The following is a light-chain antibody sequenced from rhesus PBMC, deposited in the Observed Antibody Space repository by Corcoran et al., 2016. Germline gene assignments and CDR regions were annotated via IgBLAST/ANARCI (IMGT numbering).Light chain of an antibody. CDR1: QSVSSS. J-gene: IGKJ4*01. CDR2: VAS. V-gene: IGKV3-42*03. Sequence: EIVMTKSPATLSLSPGERATLSCRASQSVSSSLAWYQQKPGQAPRLLIYVASRRATGIPDRFSGSGSGTVFTLTISSLEPEDFAVSFFPPFPLSPLAFGGGPQV. CDR3: PPFPLSPLA.